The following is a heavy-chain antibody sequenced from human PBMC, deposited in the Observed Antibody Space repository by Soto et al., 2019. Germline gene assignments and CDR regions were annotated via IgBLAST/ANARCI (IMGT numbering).Heavy chain of an antibody. D-gene: IGHD3-10*01. V-gene: IGHV3-30-3*01. CDR2: ISYDGSNK. CDR3: ARVYGSGSYYIGAYYYGMDV. Sequence: GGSLRLSCAASGFTFSSYAMHWVRQAPGKGLEWVAVISYDGSNKYYADSVKGRFTISRDNSKNTLYLQMNSLRAEDTAVYYCARVYGSGSYYIGAYYYGMDVWGQGTTVTVSS. J-gene: IGHJ6*02. CDR1: GFTFSSYA.